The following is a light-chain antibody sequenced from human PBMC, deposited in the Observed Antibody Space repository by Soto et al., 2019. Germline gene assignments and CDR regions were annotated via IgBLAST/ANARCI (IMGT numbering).Light chain of an antibody. Sequence: EIVMTQSPATLSVSPGERATLSCRASQSIRNSLAWYQQKPGQAPSLLIYGASTRATGIPARFSGSGSGTEFTLTISSLQSEDSAVYYCQQYNNWPPRTFGQGTKLEIK. CDR2: GAS. J-gene: IGKJ2*01. V-gene: IGKV3-15*01. CDR3: QQYNNWPPRT. CDR1: QSIRNS.